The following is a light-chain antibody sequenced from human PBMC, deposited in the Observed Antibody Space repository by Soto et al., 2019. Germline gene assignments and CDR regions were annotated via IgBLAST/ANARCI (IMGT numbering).Light chain of an antibody. J-gene: IGKJ4*01. CDR2: AAS. CDR1: QGISNY. Sequence: DIQMTQSPSSLSASVGDRVTITCRASQGISNYLAWYQQIPGKVPKLLISAASTLQSGVPSRFSGSGSGTDFTLTISRLQAEDVATYYCQKYTNVPAFGGGTKVEIK. CDR3: QKYTNVPA. V-gene: IGKV1-27*01.